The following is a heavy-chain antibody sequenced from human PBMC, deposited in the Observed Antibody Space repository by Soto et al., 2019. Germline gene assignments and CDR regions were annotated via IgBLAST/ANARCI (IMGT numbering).Heavy chain of an antibody. CDR3: ARARAAYFYDSSGYDGYDFDY. D-gene: IGHD3-22*01. V-gene: IGHV3-33*01. Sequence: QVQLVESGGGVVQPGRSLRLSCAASGFTFSSYGMHWVRQAPGTGLEWVSVIWYDGSNKYYADSVKDRLTISRDNSKNTLYLQLPRRSAEGTAGSKCARARAAYFYDSSGYDGYDFDYWGQGTRVTVSS. CDR2: IWYDGSNK. CDR1: GFTFSSYG. J-gene: IGHJ4*02.